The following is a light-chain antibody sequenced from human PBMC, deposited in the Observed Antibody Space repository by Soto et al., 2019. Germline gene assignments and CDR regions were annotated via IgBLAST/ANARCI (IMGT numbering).Light chain of an antibody. J-gene: IGKJ1*01. CDR1: QSVSSSY. V-gene: IGKV3-20*01. CDR3: QSKT. Sequence: EIVLTQSPGTLSLSPGERATLSCRASQSVSSSYLAWYQQKPGQAPRLLIYGASSRATGIPDRFSGSGSGTDFTLTIIRLEPEDFAVYYCQSKTFGQGTKVEIK. CDR2: GAS.